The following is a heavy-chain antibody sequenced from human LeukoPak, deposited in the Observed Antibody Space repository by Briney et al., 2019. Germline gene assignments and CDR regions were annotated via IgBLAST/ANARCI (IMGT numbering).Heavy chain of an antibody. D-gene: IGHD1-7*01. CDR1: GFIFGDFW. Sequence: GGSLRLSCAAPGFIFGDFWMVWVRQAPGKGLEWVASINENGRETYYAASVTGRFTISRDAAKNSVYLQMSALRAEDTAVYYCARDGITCTRDYWGQGALVTVSS. CDR2: INENGRET. CDR3: ARDGITCTRDY. V-gene: IGHV3-7*01. J-gene: IGHJ4*02.